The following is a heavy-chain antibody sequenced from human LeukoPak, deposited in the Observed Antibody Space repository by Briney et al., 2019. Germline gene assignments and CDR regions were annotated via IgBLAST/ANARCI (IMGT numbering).Heavy chain of an antibody. CDR1: GYTFTGYY. J-gene: IGHJ4*02. V-gene: IGHV1-2*02. CDR2: INPNSGGT. CDR3: ARGEGRDSSGFSIPELNPRDY. Sequence: ASVKVSCKASGYTFTGYYMHWVRQAPGQGLEWMGWINPNSGGTNYAQKFQGRVTMTRDTSISTAYMELSRLRSDDTAVYYCARGEGRDSSGFSIPELNPRDYWGQGTLVTVSS. D-gene: IGHD3-22*01.